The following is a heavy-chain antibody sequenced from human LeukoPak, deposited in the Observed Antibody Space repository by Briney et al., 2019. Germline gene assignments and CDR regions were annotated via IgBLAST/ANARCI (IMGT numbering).Heavy chain of an antibody. Sequence: GGSLRLSCAASGNYWMHWVRQVPGKGLVWVSHINSDGSWTSYADSVKGRFAISKDNAKDTVYLQMNSLRAEDTAVYYCVSFYETYWGRGTLVTVSS. CDR2: INSDGSWT. D-gene: IGHD2/OR15-2a*01. V-gene: IGHV3-74*01. CDR3: VSFYETY. J-gene: IGHJ4*02. CDR1: GNYW.